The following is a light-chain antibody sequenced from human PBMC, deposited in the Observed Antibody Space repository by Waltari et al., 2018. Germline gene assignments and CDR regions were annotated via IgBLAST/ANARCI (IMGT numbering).Light chain of an antibody. CDR3: QQSYSAPLH. J-gene: IGKJ4*01. CDR2: SAS. V-gene: IGKV1-39*01. Sequence: DTLMTQSPSSLSASVGDTVTITCRATQAISTLVNWYKKTPGMAPRLLIFSASTLHRGVSSRFRGSGSGTDFTLTITDLQPDDFATYYCQQSYSAPLHFGGGTRVDI. CDR1: QAISTL.